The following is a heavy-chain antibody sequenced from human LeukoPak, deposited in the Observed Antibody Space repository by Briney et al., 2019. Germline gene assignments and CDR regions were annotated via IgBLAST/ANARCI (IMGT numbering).Heavy chain of an antibody. V-gene: IGHV3-21*01. CDR3: ARDLIAAFDY. CDR1: GFTFSSYS. CDR2: ISSSSSYI. D-gene: IGHD6-6*01. J-gene: IGHJ4*02. Sequence: GGSLRLSCAGSGFTFSSYSMNWVRQAPGKGLEWVSSISSSSSYIYYADSVKGRFTISRDNAKNSLYLQMNSLRAEDTAVYYCARDLIAAFDYWGQGTLVTVSS.